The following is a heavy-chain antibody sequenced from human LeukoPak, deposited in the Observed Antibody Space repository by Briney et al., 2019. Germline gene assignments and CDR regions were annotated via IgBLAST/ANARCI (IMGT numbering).Heavy chain of an antibody. CDR1: GYTFTSYG. CDR3: ARSPGGYGMDV. Sequence: ASVKVSCKASGYTFTSYGISWVRQAPGQGLEWMGWINTMTENPMYAQGFTGRFVFSLDTSVDTAYLQISSLKAEDTAVYYCARSPGGYGMDVWGQGTTVIVSS. V-gene: IGHV7-4-1*02. J-gene: IGHJ6*02. CDR2: INTMTENP. D-gene: IGHD3-10*01.